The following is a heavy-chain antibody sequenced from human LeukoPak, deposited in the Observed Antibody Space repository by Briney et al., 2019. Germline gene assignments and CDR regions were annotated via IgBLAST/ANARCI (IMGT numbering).Heavy chain of an antibody. J-gene: IGHJ4*02. Sequence: GASVKVSCKASGYTFTSYDINWVRQATGQGLEWMGWISAYNGNTNYAQKPQGRVTMTTDTSTSTAYMELRSLRSDDTAVYYCAREGPRYSGSYGDDYWGQGTLVTVSS. D-gene: IGHD1-26*01. CDR3: AREGPRYSGSYGDDY. V-gene: IGHV1-18*01. CDR1: GYTFTSYD. CDR2: ISAYNGNT.